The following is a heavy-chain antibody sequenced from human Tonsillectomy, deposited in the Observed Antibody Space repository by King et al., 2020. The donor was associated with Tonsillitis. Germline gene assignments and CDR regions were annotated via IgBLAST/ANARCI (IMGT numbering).Heavy chain of an antibody. CDR3: ARDRVVSPRDFWSGYNDAFDI. D-gene: IGHD3-3*01. V-gene: IGHV3-48*02. J-gene: IGHJ3*02. CDR1: GFTFSSYS. Sequence: EVQLVESGGGLVQPGGSLRLSCAASGFTFSSYSMNWVRQAPGKGLEWVSYISSSSSTIYYADSVKGRFTISRDNAKNSLYLQMNSLRDEDTAVYYCARDRVVSPRDFWSGYNDAFDIWGQGTMVTVSS. CDR2: ISSSSSTI.